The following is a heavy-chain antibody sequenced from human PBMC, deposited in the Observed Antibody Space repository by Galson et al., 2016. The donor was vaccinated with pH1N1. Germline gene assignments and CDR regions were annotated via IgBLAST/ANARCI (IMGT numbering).Heavy chain of an antibody. CDR2: IWMDGTGQ. CDR3: TTDADDPMDV. V-gene: IGHV3-33*01. CDR1: GLIFKNFA. Sequence: SLRLSCAASGLIFKNFAMHWVRQAPGKGLEWVAFIWMDGTGQKYEDSVKGRFIISRDNSKNTLYLQRNSLGDEDTAIYYCTTDADDPMDVWGIGTTVTVSP. J-gene: IGHJ6*04. D-gene: IGHD3-16*01.